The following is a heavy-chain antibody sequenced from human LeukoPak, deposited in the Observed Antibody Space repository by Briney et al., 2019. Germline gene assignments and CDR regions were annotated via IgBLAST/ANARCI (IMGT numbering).Heavy chain of an antibody. CDR3: ANERLPAAISSWFDP. D-gene: IGHD2-2*01. Sequence: PGGSLRLSCAASGFTFSSYAMSWLRQAPGKGLEWVSAISGSGGSTYYADSVKGRFTISRDNSKHTLYLQINSLRAEDTAVYYCANERLPAAISSWFDPWGQGTLVTVSS. CDR2: ISGSGGST. CDR1: GFTFSSYA. J-gene: IGHJ5*02. V-gene: IGHV3-23*01.